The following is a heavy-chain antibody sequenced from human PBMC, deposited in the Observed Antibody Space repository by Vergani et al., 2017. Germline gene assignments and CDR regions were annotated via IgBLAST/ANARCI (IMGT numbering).Heavy chain of an antibody. CDR2: LTGGGGST. D-gene: IGHD2-15*01. V-gene: IGHV3-23*01. CDR3: VKDAGSYENFFDS. Sequence: EVQLLESGGSLKKPGGSVRLSCAASGFPFRTYAMHWVRQAPGKGLEWVSALTGGGGSTYYADPFKGGFFSYRDNSRDTLYLQMNSLRPEDTATYYCVKDAGSYENFFDSWGQGTLVTVSS. CDR1: GFPFRTYA. J-gene: IGHJ4*02.